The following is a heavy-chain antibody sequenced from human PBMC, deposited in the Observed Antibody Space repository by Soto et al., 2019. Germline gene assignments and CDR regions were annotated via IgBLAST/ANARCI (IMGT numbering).Heavy chain of an antibody. CDR2: IKSKVDSATT. CDR3: TTDDPINRN. CDR1: GFTFSNAW. J-gene: IGHJ4*02. V-gene: IGHV3-15*01. Sequence: GGSLRLSCAASGFTFSNAWMSWVRQAPGKGLEWVGRIKSKVDSATTDYAAPVKGRFSISRDDSRNTLYLQMNSLKIEDTAVYYCTTDDPINRNWGQGTLVTVSS.